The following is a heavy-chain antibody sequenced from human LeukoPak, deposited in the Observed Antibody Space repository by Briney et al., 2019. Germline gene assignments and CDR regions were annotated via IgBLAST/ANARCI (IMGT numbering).Heavy chain of an antibody. J-gene: IGHJ4*02. D-gene: IGHD3-22*01. CDR2: INWNGGST. V-gene: IGHV3-20*04. CDR3: AKDPRDITMIVNYYFDY. Sequence: GGSLRLSCAASGFTFDDYALTWVRQAPGKGLEWVSGINWNGGSTGYADSVKGRFTISRDNAKNTLYLQMNSLRAEDTAVYYCAKDPRDITMIVNYYFDYWGQGTLVTVSS. CDR1: GFTFDDYA.